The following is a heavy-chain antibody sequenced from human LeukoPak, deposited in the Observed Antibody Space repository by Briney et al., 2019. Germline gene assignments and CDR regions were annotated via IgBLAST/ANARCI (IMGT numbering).Heavy chain of an antibody. V-gene: IGHV3-7*01. D-gene: IGHD3-10*01. CDR1: GFTFSSYW. CDR3: VRGGYSSFDY. J-gene: IGHJ4*02. CDR2: LKQDGSQK. Sequence: PGGSLRLSCAASGFTFSSYWMSWVRQAPGKGLEWVANLKQDGSQKHYVDSVKGRFTISRDNSKNLLYLQMNSLGAEDTAVYYCVRGGYSSFDYWGQGTLVTVSS.